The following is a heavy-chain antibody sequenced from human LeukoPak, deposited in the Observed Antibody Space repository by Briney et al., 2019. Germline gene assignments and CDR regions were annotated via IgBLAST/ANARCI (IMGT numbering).Heavy chain of an antibody. Sequence: GGSLRLSCSAFGFTFGSYWMNCVRQAPGKGLEWVANINQAGTEKYYVDSVKGRFTISRDNAKNSLYLQMNSLRDEDTAVYYCARAAPYYYDSSGYSAFDSWGQGTMVTVSA. CDR1: GFTFGSYW. J-gene: IGHJ3*02. CDR3: ARAAPYYYDSSGYSAFDS. V-gene: IGHV3-7*02. D-gene: IGHD3-22*01. CDR2: INQAGTEK.